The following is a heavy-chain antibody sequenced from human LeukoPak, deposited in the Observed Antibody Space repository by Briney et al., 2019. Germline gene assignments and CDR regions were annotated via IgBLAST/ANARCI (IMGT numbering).Heavy chain of an antibody. CDR3: SRRRCSGGVCYFDY. CDR2: IRSKAHGGTT. V-gene: IGHV3-49*04. CDR1: GFTFIDYA. D-gene: IGHD2-15*01. Sequence: PGGSLRLSCATSGFTFIDYAMSWVRQAPGKGLQWVGFIRSKAHGGTTECAASAKGRFTISRDDSKGIAYLQMNSLKTEDTAVYYCSRRRCSGGVCYFDYWGQGTLVTVSS. J-gene: IGHJ4*02.